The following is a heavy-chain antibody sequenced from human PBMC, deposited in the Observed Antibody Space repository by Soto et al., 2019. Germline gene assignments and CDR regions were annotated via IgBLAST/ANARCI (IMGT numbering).Heavy chain of an antibody. V-gene: IGHV2-5*01. D-gene: IGHD5-18*01. CDR3: AHSTSMVPRALDY. Sequence: QITLKESGPTLVKPTQTLTLTCTFSGFSLSTNGVGVGWIRQPPGEALAWLALIYWNDDKRYSPSLRSRLTITKDTSKNHVDLTMTTIDPVDTATYYCAHSTSMVPRALDYWGQGTLVTVSS. J-gene: IGHJ4*02. CDR2: IYWNDDK. CDR1: GFSLSTNGVG.